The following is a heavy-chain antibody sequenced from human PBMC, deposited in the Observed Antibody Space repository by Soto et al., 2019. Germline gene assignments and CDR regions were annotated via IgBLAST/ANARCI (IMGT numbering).Heavy chain of an antibody. D-gene: IGHD6-13*01. CDR2: ISYDGSNK. J-gene: IGHJ4*02. CDR3: ARDRSNSRTFDY. V-gene: IGHV3-30*03. Sequence: GGSLRLSCAASGFIFSGHGMHWVRQAPGKGLEWVTVISYDGSNKYYADSVKGRFTISRDNSENTLYLQMNSLRAEDTAVYYCARDRSNSRTFDYWGQGTLVTVSS. CDR1: GFIFSGHG.